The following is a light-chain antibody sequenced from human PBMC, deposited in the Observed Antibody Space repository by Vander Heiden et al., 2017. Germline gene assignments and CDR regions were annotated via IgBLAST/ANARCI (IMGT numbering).Light chain of an antibody. CDR3: QQYNNWPPWT. Sequence: EIPMTQSPATLSVSAGERVTLSCRASLSVTTSLAWYQQKPGQPPRLLIYGASTRATGVPARFSGSGYGTEFTLTISSLQSEDFAFYFCQQYNNWPPWTFGQGTKVEIK. CDR2: GAS. V-gene: IGKV3-15*01. CDR1: LSVTTS. J-gene: IGKJ1*01.